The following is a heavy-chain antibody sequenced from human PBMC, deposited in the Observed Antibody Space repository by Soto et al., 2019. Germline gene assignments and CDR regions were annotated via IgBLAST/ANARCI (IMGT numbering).Heavy chain of an antibody. Sequence: VQLVQSGAEVKKPGASVKVSCKASGYTFTNNAIHWVRQAPGQRLEWLGWLNAGNSNREYSQKFQGRIIMTKATSAGTAYMELSSLISEDTAVYYCARGYDFVWGSYRSDAFDIWGQGTMVTVSS. CDR3: ARGYDFVWGSYRSDAFDI. CDR1: GYTFTNNA. J-gene: IGHJ3*02. CDR2: LNAGNSNR. V-gene: IGHV1-3*01. D-gene: IGHD3-16*02.